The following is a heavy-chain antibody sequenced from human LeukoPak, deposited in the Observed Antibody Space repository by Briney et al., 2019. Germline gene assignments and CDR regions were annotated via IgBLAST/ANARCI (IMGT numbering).Heavy chain of an antibody. Sequence: EASVKVSCKASGYTFTSYGISWVRQAPGQRLEWMGWINAGNGNTKYSQKFQGRVTITRDTSASTAYMELSSLRSEDTAVYYCARVGYGDYVGYYYGMDVWGQGTTVTVSS. CDR2: INAGNGNT. J-gene: IGHJ6*02. CDR3: ARVGYGDYVGYYYGMDV. D-gene: IGHD4-17*01. V-gene: IGHV1-3*01. CDR1: GYTFTSYG.